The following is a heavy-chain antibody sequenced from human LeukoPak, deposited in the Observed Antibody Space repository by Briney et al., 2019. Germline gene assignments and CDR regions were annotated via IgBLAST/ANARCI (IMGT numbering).Heavy chain of an antibody. CDR1: GFTFSSYA. V-gene: IGHV3-23*01. CDR3: ARERQWLVLRTDAFDI. D-gene: IGHD6-19*01. Sequence: GGSLRLSCAASGFTFSSYAMTWVRQAPGRGLEWVSGITADGGSTFYADSVKGRFTISRDNSKNTLYLQMNSLRAEDTAVYYCARERQWLVLRTDAFDIWGQGTMVTVSS. CDR2: ITADGGST. J-gene: IGHJ3*02.